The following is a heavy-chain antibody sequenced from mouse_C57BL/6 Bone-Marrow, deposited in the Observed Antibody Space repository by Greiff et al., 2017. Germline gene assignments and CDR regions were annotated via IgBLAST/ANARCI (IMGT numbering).Heavy chain of an antibody. V-gene: IGHV1-82*01. Sequence: VQLQQSGPELVKPGASVKISCKASGYAFSSSWMNWVKQRPGQGLEWIGRIYPGDGDTNYNGKFKGKATLTADKSSSTAYMQLSSLTSEDSAVYFCARSAYGSSYDYFDYWGQGTTLTVSS. CDR2: IYPGDGDT. CDR1: GYAFSSSW. CDR3: ARSAYGSSYDYFDY. J-gene: IGHJ2*01. D-gene: IGHD1-1*01.